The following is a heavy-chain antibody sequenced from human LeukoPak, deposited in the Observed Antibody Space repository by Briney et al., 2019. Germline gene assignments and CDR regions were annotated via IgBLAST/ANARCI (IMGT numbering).Heavy chain of an antibody. D-gene: IGHD4-17*01. CDR1: EFTFSAYS. V-gene: IGHV3-48*04. CDR2: ISSSGSTI. J-gene: IGHJ4*02. CDR3: ARGETVPRGY. Sequence: GGSLRLSCAASEFTFSAYSMNWVRQAPGKGLEWVSYISSSGSTIYYADSVKGRFTISRDNAKNSLYLQMNSLRAEHTAVYYCARGETVPRGYWGQGTLVTVSS.